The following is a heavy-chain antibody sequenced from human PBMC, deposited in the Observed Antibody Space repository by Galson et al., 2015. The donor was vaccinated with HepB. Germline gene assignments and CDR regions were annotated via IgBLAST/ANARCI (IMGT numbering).Heavy chain of an antibody. V-gene: IGHV3-74*01. J-gene: IGHJ3*02. D-gene: IGHD6-13*01. CDR2: INSDGSST. Sequence: SLRLSCAASGFTFSSYWMHWVRQAPGKGLVWVSRINSDGSSTSYADSVKGRFTISRDNAKNTLYLQMNSLRAEDTAVYYCARERYSSSWYLVFNPDAFDIWGQGTMVTVSS. CDR1: GFTFSSYW. CDR3: ARERYSSSWYLVFNPDAFDI.